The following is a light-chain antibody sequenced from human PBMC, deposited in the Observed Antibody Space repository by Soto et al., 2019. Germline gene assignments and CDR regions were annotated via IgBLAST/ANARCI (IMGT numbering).Light chain of an antibody. Sequence: QSALTQPASVSGSAGQSITISCSGTMRDVGAYNLVSWYQQHPGTAPKLIIYEVRNRPSGISSRFSGSRSGNTAYLTISGLQSEHEGDYYCSAYTASSTLVFGGGTKLTVL. CDR1: MRDVGAYNL. J-gene: IGLJ3*02. CDR2: EVR. V-gene: IGLV2-14*01. CDR3: SAYTASSTLV.